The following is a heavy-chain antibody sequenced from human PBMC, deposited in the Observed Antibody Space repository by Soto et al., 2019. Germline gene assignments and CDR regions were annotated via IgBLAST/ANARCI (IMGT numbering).Heavy chain of an antibody. CDR3: ARQRTTVVTQAYFDH. Sequence: SETLSLTCTVSGGSISGGTYYWGWIRQPPGKGLEWIGSIYYSGSTYYNPSLKSRVTISVDTSKNQFSLTLNSVTAADAAVYYCARQRTTVVTQAYFDHWGQGTLVTVSS. CDR1: GGSISGGTYY. J-gene: IGHJ4*02. CDR2: IYYSGST. V-gene: IGHV4-39*01. D-gene: IGHD4-17*01.